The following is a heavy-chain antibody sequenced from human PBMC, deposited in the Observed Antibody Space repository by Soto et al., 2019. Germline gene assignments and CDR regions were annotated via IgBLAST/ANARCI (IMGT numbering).Heavy chain of an antibody. J-gene: IGHJ4*02. V-gene: IGHV3-74*01. CDR3: ARELYGSNGIPLDF. Sequence: HPGGSLRLSCAASGFTFSSYWMYWVRQAPGKGLVWVSRTNSDGSDTSYADSVKGRFTISRDNAKNTLYLQMSNLIAEDTAIYYCARELYGSNGIPLDFWGQGTPVTVSS. CDR1: GFTFSSYW. CDR2: TNSDGSDT. D-gene: IGHD2-8*01.